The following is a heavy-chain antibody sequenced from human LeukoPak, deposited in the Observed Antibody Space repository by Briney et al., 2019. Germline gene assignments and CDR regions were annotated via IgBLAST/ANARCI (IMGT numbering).Heavy chain of an antibody. CDR2: ISYSGST. Sequence: SETLSLTCTVSGGSISSYYWSWIRQPPAKELEWIGYISYSGSTSYSPSLKSRVTISVDTSKNQFSLKLSSVTAADTAVYYCARHAPMTTYDYWGQGTLVTVSS. J-gene: IGHJ4*02. CDR1: GGSISSYY. CDR3: ARHAPMTTYDY. V-gene: IGHV4-59*08. D-gene: IGHD4-17*01.